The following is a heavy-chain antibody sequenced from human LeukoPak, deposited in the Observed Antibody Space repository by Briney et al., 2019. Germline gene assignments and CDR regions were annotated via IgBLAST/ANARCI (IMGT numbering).Heavy chain of an antibody. CDR2: IKKDGSET. Sequence: GGSLRLSCAASGFTFSTSWMSWVRQVPGKGLEWVANIKKDGSETYYVDSVKGRFTISRDNAKNSLYLQMNSLRAEDTAMYYCARGRYSGTTYYFDYWGQGTLVTVS. V-gene: IGHV3-7*03. CDR3: ARGRYSGTTYYFDY. J-gene: IGHJ4*02. D-gene: IGHD5-12*01. CDR1: GFTFSTSW.